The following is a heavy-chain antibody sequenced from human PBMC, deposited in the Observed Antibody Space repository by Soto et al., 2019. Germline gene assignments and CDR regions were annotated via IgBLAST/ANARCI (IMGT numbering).Heavy chain of an antibody. CDR1: GVSISSGGYY. CDR2: IYYRVSS. V-gene: IGHV4-31*03. Sequence: QVQLQESGPGLVKPSQTLSLTCTVSGVSISSGGYYWSWIRQHPGKGLEWIGYIYYRVSSYYNPSRKSRVTISLDTSKNQFSLNLRSVTAADTAVYYCARAWRGGIEVAGTDCWFDPWGQGALVIVSS. D-gene: IGHD6-19*01. CDR3: ARAWRGGIEVAGTDCWFDP. J-gene: IGHJ5*02.